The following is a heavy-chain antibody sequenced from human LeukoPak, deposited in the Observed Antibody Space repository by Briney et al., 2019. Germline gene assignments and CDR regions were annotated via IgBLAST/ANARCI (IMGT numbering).Heavy chain of an antibody. CDR1: GGTFSSSA. D-gene: IGHD2-2*01. Sequence: ASVKVSCKTSGGTFSSSAITWVRQAPGQGLEWMGRIIPALNITSYAQKFQGRVTITAETSTSTAYMELRSLRSDDTAVYYCARFKRVPGPGWFDPWGQGTLVTVSS. CDR2: IIPALNIT. V-gene: IGHV1-69*04. J-gene: IGHJ5*02. CDR3: ARFKRVPGPGWFDP.